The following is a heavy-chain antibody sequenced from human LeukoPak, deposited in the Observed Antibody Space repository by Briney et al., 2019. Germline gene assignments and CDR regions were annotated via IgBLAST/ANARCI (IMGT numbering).Heavy chain of an antibody. CDR2: INPNSGGT. V-gene: IGHV1-2*02. J-gene: IGHJ4*02. Sequence: ASVKVSCKASGYTFTGYYMHWVRQAPGQGLEWMGWINPNSGGTNYAQKFQGRVTMTRNTSISTAYMELSSLRSEDTAVYYCARGNDFWSGYPLDYWGQGTLVTVSS. CDR1: GYTFTGYY. CDR3: ARGNDFWSGYPLDY. D-gene: IGHD3-3*01.